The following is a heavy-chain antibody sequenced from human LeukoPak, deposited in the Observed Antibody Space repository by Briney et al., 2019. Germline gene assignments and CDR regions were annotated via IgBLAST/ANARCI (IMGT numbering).Heavy chain of an antibody. CDR2: ICGDGGST. CDR1: GVTFDDYA. J-gene: IGHJ6*03. D-gene: IGHD4-23*01. V-gene: IGHV3-43*02. Sequence: PGGSLRLSCAASGVTFDDYAMPWVRQAPGKGLEWVSLICGDGGSTYYADSVKGQFTISRDNSKNSLYLQMNSLRTEDTALYYCAKDLAMVVTLYYYYMGVWGKGTTVTVSS. CDR3: AKDLAMVVTLYYYYMGV.